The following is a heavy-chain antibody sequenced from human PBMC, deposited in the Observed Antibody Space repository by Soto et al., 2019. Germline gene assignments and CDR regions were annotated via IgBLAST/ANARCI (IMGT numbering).Heavy chain of an antibody. J-gene: IGHJ5*02. Sequence: SETLSLTCAVYGGSFSGYYWSWIRQPPGRGLEWIGEINHSGSTNYNPSLKSRVTISVGTSKNQFSLKLSSVTAADTAVYYCARGAGFGELPIWFDPWGQGTLVTVSS. CDR1: GGSFSGYY. CDR3: ARGAGFGELPIWFDP. V-gene: IGHV4-34*01. CDR2: INHSGST. D-gene: IGHD3-10*01.